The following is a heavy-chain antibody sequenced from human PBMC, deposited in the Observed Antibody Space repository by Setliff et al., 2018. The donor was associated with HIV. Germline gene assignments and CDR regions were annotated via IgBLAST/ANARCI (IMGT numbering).Heavy chain of an antibody. Sequence: ASVKVSCKAFGYTFSTNAIHWVRQAPGQRLEWMWYINAVDDNTRYSEKFQGGVTITRDTSANTAYMELSSLRSEDTAVYYCARGSCSGCYLSDYWGLGTLVTVSS. CDR3: ARGSCSGCYLSDY. CDR1: GYTFSTNA. CDR2: INAVDDNT. J-gene: IGHJ4*02. V-gene: IGHV1-3*01. D-gene: IGHD6-19*01.